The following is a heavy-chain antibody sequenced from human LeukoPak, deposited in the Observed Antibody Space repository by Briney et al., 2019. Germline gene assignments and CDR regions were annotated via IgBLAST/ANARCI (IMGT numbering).Heavy chain of an antibody. CDR1: GYTFTSYG. Sequence: ASVKVSCKASGYTFTSYGISWVRQAPGQGLEWMGWISAYNGDTNYAQKLQGRVTMTTDTSTSTAYMELRSLRSDDTAVYYCARGGPAPHRITLIVVASSADAFDIWGQGTMVTVSS. CDR2: ISAYNGDT. V-gene: IGHV1-18*01. J-gene: IGHJ3*02. CDR3: ARGGPAPHRITLIVVASSADAFDI. D-gene: IGHD3-22*01.